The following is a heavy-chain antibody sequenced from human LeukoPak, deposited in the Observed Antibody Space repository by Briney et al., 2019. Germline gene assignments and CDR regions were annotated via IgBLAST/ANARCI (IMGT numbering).Heavy chain of an antibody. CDR1: GGTFSSYA. D-gene: IGHD1-1*01. CDR3: ARAELERSGYYFDY. CDR2: IIPIFGTA. V-gene: IGHV1-69*05. Sequence: SVKVSCKASGGTFSSYAISWVRQAPGQGHEWMGGIIPIFGTANYAQKFQGRVTITTDESTSTAYMELSSLRTEDTAVYYCARAELERSGYYFDYWGQGTLVTVSS. J-gene: IGHJ4*02.